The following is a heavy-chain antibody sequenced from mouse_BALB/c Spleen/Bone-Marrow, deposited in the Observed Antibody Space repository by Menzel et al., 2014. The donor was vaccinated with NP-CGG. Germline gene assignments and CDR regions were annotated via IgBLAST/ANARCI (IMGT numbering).Heavy chain of an antibody. CDR1: GFTFSSFG. D-gene: IGHD2-3*01. CDR3: ARDDGYYIRNAMDY. Sequence: EVHLVESGGGLVQPGGSRKLSRAASGFTFSSFGMHWVRQAPERGLEWVAYISSGTSTIYYADTVKGRFTISRDNPKNTLFLQMTSLRSEDTAIYYCARDDGYYIRNAMDYWGQGTSVTVSS. J-gene: IGHJ4*01. CDR2: ISSGTSTI. V-gene: IGHV5-17*02.